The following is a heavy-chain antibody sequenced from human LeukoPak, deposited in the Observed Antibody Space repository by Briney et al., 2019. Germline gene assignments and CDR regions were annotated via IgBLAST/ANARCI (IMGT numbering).Heavy chain of an antibody. CDR2: IYWVEEK. CDR3: AHTHSGLSRDWFDS. J-gene: IGHJ5*01. CDR1: GFSISTSGVG. Sequence: SGPTLLNPTQTLTLNCTFSGFSISTSGVGVGWIRKPPGKALEWLALIYWVEEKGYSTSLKSRLSIAETPSKNQVVLTMTNRDPVDTATYYCAHTHSGLSRDWFDSWGQGTLVTVSS. D-gene: IGHD1-26*01. V-gene: IGHV2-5*02.